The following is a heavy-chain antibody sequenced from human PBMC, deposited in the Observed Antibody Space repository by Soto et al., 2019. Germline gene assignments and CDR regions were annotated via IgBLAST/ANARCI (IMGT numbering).Heavy chain of an antibody. CDR1: GVSLSTGGVG. V-gene: IGHV2-5*02. CDR3: AHAFGGTSWPNDAFDV. Sequence: GSGPTLVNPTQTLTLTCNVSGVSLSTGGVGVGWIRQPPGKALEWLALIYWDDDQRSSPSLKSRLTITKDTSKNQVVLTMTNMAPEDTATYYCAHAFGGTSWPNDAFDVWGQGTVVTVSS. CDR2: IYWDDDQ. J-gene: IGHJ3*01. D-gene: IGHD3-16*01.